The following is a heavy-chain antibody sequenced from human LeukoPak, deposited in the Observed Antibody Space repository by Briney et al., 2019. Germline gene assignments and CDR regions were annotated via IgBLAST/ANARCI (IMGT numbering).Heavy chain of an antibody. Sequence: GGSLRLSCAASGFTFSSYWMHWVRQAPGKGLVWVSRINSDGSTTSYADSVKGRFTISRDNAKNTLYLQMNSLRAEDTAVYYCAGDNGGNSGVYFDYWGQGTLVTVSS. D-gene: IGHD4-23*01. CDR1: GFTFSSYW. V-gene: IGHV3-74*01. CDR2: INSDGSTT. J-gene: IGHJ4*02. CDR3: AGDNGGNSGVYFDY.